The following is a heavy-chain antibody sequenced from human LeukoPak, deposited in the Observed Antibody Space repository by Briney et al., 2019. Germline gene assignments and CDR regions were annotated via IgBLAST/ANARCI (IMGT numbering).Heavy chain of an antibody. CDR2: IIPILGIA. J-gene: IGHJ5*02. CDR1: GGTFSSYA. D-gene: IGHD5-18*01. Sequence: SVKVSCKASGGTFSSYAISWVRQAPGQGLEWMGRIIPILGIANYAQKFQGRVTITADKSTSTAYMELSSLRSEDTAVHYCARPPYTAMVRRGYWFDPWGQGTLVTVSS. V-gene: IGHV1-69*04. CDR3: ARPPYTAMVRRGYWFDP.